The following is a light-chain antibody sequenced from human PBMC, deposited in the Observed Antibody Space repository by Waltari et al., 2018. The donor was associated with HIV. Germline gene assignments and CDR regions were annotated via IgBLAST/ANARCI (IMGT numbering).Light chain of an antibody. Sequence: QSALTQPRSVSGSPGQSVTISCTGTSSDVGGYKYVSWYQQHPGKATKLMIYDVSKRPPGVPDRFSGSKSGNTASLTISGLQAEDEADYYCCSYAGSYNYVFGTGTKVTVL. CDR3: CSYAGSYNYV. CDR2: DVS. J-gene: IGLJ1*01. V-gene: IGLV2-11*01. CDR1: SSDVGGYKY.